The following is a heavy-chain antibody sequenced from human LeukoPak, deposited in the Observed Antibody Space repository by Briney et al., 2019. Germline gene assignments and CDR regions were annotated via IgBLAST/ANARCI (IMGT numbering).Heavy chain of an antibody. CDR1: GGSISSYH. V-gene: IGHV4-59*01. CDR2: IYYSGST. CDR3: ARGFGYGSGSYPLDY. Sequence: PSETLSLTCTVSGGSISSYHWSWIRQPPGKGLEWIGYIYYSGSTNYNPSLKSRVTISVDTSKNQFSLKLSSVTAADTAVYYCARGFGYGSGSYPLDYWGQGTLVTVSS. J-gene: IGHJ4*02. D-gene: IGHD3-10*01.